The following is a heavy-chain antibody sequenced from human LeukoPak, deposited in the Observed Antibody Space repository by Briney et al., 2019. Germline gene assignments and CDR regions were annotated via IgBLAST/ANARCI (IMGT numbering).Heavy chain of an antibody. D-gene: IGHD3-22*01. J-gene: IGHJ1*01. Sequence: PGGSLRLSCAASGFTFGTYAMHWVRQAPGKGLEWVAVLSDDGNKEFYADSVKGRFTISRDNSKNTLYLQMNSLRAEDTAVYYCARGRDSSGYSTEYFQHWGQGTLVTVSS. CDR2: LSDDGNKE. CDR3: ARGRDSSGYSTEYFQH. CDR1: GFTFGTYA. V-gene: IGHV3-30-3*01.